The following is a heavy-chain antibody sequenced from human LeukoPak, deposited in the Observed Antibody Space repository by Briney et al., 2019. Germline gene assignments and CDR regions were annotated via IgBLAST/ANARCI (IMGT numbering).Heavy chain of an antibody. J-gene: IGHJ5*02. Sequence: SETLSLTCTVSGGSISSYYWSWIRQPPGKGLEWIGDIYYGGSSNYNPSLKSRVTISVDTSKNQFSLKLSSVTAADTAVYYCARETPLRYFDPWGQGTLVTVSS. D-gene: IGHD3-9*01. V-gene: IGHV4-59*12. CDR2: IYYGGSS. CDR3: ARETPLRYFDP. CDR1: GGSISSYY.